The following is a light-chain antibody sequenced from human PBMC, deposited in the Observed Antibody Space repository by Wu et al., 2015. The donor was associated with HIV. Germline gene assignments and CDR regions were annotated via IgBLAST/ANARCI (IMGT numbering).Light chain of an antibody. J-gene: IGKJ3*01. Sequence: DIQMTQSPSSLSASVGDRVTITCRASQSISSYLNWYQQKPGKAPNLLIYSASTLQSGVPSRFSGSGSGTDFTLTISSLQPEDFATYYCQQSYSAPLAFGPGTKWISN. CDR2: SAS. V-gene: IGKV1-39*01. CDR1: QSISSY. CDR3: QQSYSAPLA.